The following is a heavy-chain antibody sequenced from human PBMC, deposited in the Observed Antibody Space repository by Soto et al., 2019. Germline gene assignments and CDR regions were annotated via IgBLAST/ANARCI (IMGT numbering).Heavy chain of an antibody. CDR1: GGSFSGYY. CDR3: ARDSITIFGVVSIRYWSDP. V-gene: IGHV4-34*01. D-gene: IGHD3-3*01. Sequence: PSETLSLTCAVYGGSFSGYYWSWIRQPPGKGLEWIGEIYHSVSTNYNPSLKSRVTISVDTSKNQFSLKLSSVTAADTAVYYCARDSITIFGVVSIRYWSDPWGQGTLVTVSS. J-gene: IGHJ5*02. CDR2: IYHSVST.